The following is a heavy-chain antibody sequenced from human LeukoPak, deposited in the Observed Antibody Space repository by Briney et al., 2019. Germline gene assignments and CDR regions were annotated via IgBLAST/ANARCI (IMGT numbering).Heavy chain of an antibody. V-gene: IGHV3-30*02. D-gene: IGHD3-16*01. CDR1: GFIFSRYG. CDR2: IRYDGSNK. Sequence: GGSLRLSCAASGFIFSRYGMHWVRQAPGKGLEWVAFIRYDGSNKYFADSLKGRFTISRDNSKNTLYLQMNSLRAEDTAVYYCAKGKGGYYYYYMDVWGKGTTVTISS. J-gene: IGHJ6*03. CDR3: AKGKGGYYYYYMDV.